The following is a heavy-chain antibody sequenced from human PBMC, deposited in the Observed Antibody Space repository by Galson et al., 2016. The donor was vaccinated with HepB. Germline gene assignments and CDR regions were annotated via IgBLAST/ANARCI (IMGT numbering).Heavy chain of an antibody. CDR2: INSDGSYA. CDR3: VRDFRVADF. Sequence: SLRLSCAASGFTLSSFWMHWVRQAPGKGLVWVSRINSDGSYANYADSVKGRFTISRDNAKNTVYLQMNSLRAEDTAVYYCVRDFRVADFWGQGMLVTVCS. CDR1: GFTLSSFW. J-gene: IGHJ4*02. D-gene: IGHD3-10*01. V-gene: IGHV3-74*01.